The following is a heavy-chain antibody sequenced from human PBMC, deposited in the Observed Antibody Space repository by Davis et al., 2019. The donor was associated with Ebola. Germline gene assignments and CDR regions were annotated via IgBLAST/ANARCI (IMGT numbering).Heavy chain of an antibody. CDR3: ARGQESSYTVKWARFDS. CDR1: GGSMDSYY. V-gene: IGHV4-4*07. J-gene: IGHJ4*02. CDR2: VYFSGST. D-gene: IGHD1-26*01. Sequence: GSLRLSCSVSGGSMDSYYWSWIRQPAGGGLEWIGRVYFSGSTSYNPSLESRVTMSVDRSNKQFSLRLTSVTAADTAVYFCARGQESSYTVKWARFDSWGQGTLVTVSS.